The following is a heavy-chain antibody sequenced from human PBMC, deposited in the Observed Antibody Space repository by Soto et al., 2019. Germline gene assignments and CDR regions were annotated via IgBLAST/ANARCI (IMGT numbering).Heavy chain of an antibody. CDR2: IYPDDSDT. CDR1: GYSFTSYW. CDR3: ARPFDTSGCYDY. J-gene: IGHJ4*02. D-gene: IGHD6-19*01. Sequence: GESLKISCQGSGYSFTSYWIAWVRQMPEKGLELMGIIYPDDSDTRYSPSFQGQVTISADKSISTAYLQWSSLKASDTAIYYCARPFDTSGCYDYWGQGTLGTVSS. V-gene: IGHV5-51*01.